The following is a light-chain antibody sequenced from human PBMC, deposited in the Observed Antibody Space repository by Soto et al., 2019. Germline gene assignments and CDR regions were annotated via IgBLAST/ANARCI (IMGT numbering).Light chain of an antibody. CDR1: QSVRNN. Sequence: EVVMTQSPATLSVSQGERATLSCRASQSVRNNLTWYQQQPGQAPRLLIYDTSTRATGIPARFSGSGSDTEFTLTISSLQSEDFAVYYCQHYNNWPLTFGGGTKVDI. J-gene: IGKJ4*01. CDR2: DTS. CDR3: QHYNNWPLT. V-gene: IGKV3-15*01.